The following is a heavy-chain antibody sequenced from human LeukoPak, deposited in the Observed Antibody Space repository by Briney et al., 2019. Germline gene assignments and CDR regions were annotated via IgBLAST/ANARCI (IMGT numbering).Heavy chain of an antibody. Sequence: GASERVSCRASGYSFTSYGISWVRQAPGQGLEWMGWISGYNGNTNYVQKLQGRVTMTTDTSTSTAYKELRSLRSDDTAVYYCARDNRGYKVSYFDYWGQGTLVTVS. CDR2: ISGYNGNT. V-gene: IGHV1-18*01. D-gene: IGHD1-14*01. CDR3: ARDNRGYKVSYFDY. CDR1: GYSFTSYG. J-gene: IGHJ4*02.